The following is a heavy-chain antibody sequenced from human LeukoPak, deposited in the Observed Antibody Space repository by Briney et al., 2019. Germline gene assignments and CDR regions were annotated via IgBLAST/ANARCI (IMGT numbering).Heavy chain of an antibody. D-gene: IGHD2-15*01. CDR2: INHSGST. Sequence: SETLSLTCAVYGGSFSGYYWSWIRQPPGKGLEWIGEINHSGSTNYNPSLKSRETISVDTSKNHFSLKLSSVTAADTAVYYCATIPYCSGGSCRPSYNWFDLWGQGTLVTVSS. V-gene: IGHV4-34*01. J-gene: IGHJ5*02. CDR1: GGSFSGYY. CDR3: ATIPYCSGGSCRPSYNWFDL.